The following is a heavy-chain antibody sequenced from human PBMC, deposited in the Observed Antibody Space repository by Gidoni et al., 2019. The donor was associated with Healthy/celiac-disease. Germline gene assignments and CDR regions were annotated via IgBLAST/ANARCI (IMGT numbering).Heavy chain of an antibody. D-gene: IGHD7-27*01. CDR2: IYTRGST. CDR1: GGSISSGSYY. Sequence: VQLQESCPGLVKPSQTLSLTCTVSGGSISSGSYYWGWIRQPPWNGLEWIGRIYTRGSTNYNPALKRLVTISVDTSKHQVSLKLSPVTAADTAVYYWARDETGDLDYWGQGTLVTVSS. V-gene: IGHV4-61*02. CDR3: ARDETGDLDY. J-gene: IGHJ4*02.